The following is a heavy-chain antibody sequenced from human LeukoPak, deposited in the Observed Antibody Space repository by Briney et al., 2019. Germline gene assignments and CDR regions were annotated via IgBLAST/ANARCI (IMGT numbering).Heavy chain of an antibody. CDR2: IYHSGST. CDR1: GYSISSGYY. D-gene: IGHD6-19*01. CDR3: ARSSTSIAVAVREPYYYYYYGMDV. Sequence: SETLSLTCTVSGYSISSGYYWGWIRQPPGKGLEWIGSIYHSGSTYYNPSLKSRVTISVDTSKNQFSLKLSSVTAADTAVYYCARSSTSIAVAVREPYYYYYYGMDVWGQGTTVTVSS. J-gene: IGHJ6*02. V-gene: IGHV4-38-2*02.